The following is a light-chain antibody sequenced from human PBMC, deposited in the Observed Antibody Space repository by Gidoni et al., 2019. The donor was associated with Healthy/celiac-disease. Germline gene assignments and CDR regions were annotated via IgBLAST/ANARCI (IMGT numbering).Light chain of an antibody. CDR1: QSISSW. CDR3: QQYNSYPLT. Sequence: DIQMTHSPSTLSASVGVRVTITCRASQSISSWLAWYQQKPGKAPKPLIYKASSLESGVPSRFRGRGSGTEFTLTIRCLQPDDFATYYCQQYNSYPLTFGGGTKVEIK. CDR2: KAS. J-gene: IGKJ4*01. V-gene: IGKV1-5*03.